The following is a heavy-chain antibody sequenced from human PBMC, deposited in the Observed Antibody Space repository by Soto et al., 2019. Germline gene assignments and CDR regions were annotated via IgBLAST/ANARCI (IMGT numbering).Heavy chain of an antibody. CDR2: ISYDGSNK. V-gene: IGHV3-30*18. D-gene: IGHD2-2*01. J-gene: IGHJ3*02. CDR1: GFTFSSYG. Sequence: GGSLRLSCAASGFTFSSYGMHWVRQAPGKGLEWVAVISYDGSNKYYADSVKGRFTISRDNSKNTLYLQMNSLRAEDTAVYYCAKDSAKSYCSSTSCHPPPRARDAFDIWGQGTMVTVSS. CDR3: AKDSAKSYCSSTSCHPPPRARDAFDI.